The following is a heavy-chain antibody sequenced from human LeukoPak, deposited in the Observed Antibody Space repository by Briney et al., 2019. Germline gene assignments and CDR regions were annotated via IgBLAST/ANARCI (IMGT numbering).Heavy chain of an antibody. V-gene: IGHV4-4*02. CDR2: IYHSGST. J-gene: IGHJ6*02. CDR1: GGSISSSNW. CDR3: ARATPYSYDGSDYYYYYGMDV. D-gene: IGHD5-18*01. Sequence: PSGTLSLTCAVSGGSISSSNWWSWVRQPPGKGLEWIGEIYHSGSTNYNPSLKSRVTISVDKSKNQFSLKLSSVTAADTAVYYCARATPYSYDGSDYYYYYGMDVWGQGTTVTVSS.